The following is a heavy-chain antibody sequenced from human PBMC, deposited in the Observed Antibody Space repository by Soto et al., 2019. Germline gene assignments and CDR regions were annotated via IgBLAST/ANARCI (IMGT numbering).Heavy chain of an antibody. CDR1: GFTFSSYS. CDR3: ARDSGIYYDPPFDY. CDR2: ISSSSDSI. J-gene: IGHJ4*02. Sequence: EVHLVESGGGLVQPGGSLRLSCAASGFTFSSYSMNWVRQAPGKGLEWVSSISSSSDSIYYADSVQGRFTISRDNAENSLYLQMKSLRPEDTAVYYCARDSGIYYDPPFDYWGQGTLVTVSS. V-gene: IGHV3-21*01. D-gene: IGHD1-26*01.